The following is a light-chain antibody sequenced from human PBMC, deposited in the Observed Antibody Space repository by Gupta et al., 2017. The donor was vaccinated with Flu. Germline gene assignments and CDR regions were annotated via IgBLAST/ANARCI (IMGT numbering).Light chain of an antibody. CDR1: QGTSVY. V-gene: IGKV1-39*01. CDR3: QQCLFAPRT. CDR2: AAS. J-gene: IGKJ1*01. Sequence: DVQMTQSPSSLSASVGDRVIITCRASQGTSVYLNWYQQKPGKPPKLLIYAASTLHSGVPSRFSGSGYETDFTLTIDGLQPDDFATYYCQQCLFAPRTFGQGTKVEVK.